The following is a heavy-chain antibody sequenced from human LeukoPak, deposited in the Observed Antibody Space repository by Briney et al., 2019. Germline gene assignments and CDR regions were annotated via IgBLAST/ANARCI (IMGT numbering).Heavy chain of an antibody. CDR1: GGSVSSGSYY. Sequence: PSETLSLTCTVSGGSVSSGSYYWSWIRQPPGKGLEWIGEINHSGSTNYNPSLKSRVTISVDTSKNQFSLKLSSVTAADTAVYYCARTPKGQWLVPAFEIWGQGTMVTVPS. V-gene: IGHV4-39*07. J-gene: IGHJ3*02. CDR2: INHSGST. CDR3: ARTPKGQWLVPAFEI. D-gene: IGHD6-19*01.